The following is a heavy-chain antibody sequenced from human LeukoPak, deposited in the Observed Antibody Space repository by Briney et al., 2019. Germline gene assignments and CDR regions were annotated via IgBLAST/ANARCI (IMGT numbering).Heavy chain of an antibody. V-gene: IGHV1-46*01. CDR1: GYTFTSYY. D-gene: IGHD5-24*01. J-gene: IGHJ1*01. Sequence: ASVKVSCKASGYTFTSYYMHWVRQATGQGLEWMGIINPSGGSTSYAQKFQGRVTMTRDTSTSTVYMELSSLRSEDTAVYYCARYPLWEMATKAEYFQHWGQGTLVTVSS. CDR3: ARYPLWEMATKAEYFQH. CDR2: INPSGGST.